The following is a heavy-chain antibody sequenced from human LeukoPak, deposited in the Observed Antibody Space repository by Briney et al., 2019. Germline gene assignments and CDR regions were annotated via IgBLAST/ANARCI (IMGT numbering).Heavy chain of an antibody. CDR2: MNPNSGNT. V-gene: IGHV1-8*03. Sequence: ASVKVSCKASGGTFSSYDINWVRQATGQGLEWMGWMNPNSGNTGYAQKFQGRVTITRNTSISTAYMELSSLRSEDTAVYYCARGVEGSPDVTSYYYYYYMDVWAKGPRSPSP. D-gene: IGHD1-26*01. J-gene: IGHJ6*03. CDR1: GGTFSSYD. CDR3: ARGVEGSPDVTSYYYYYYMDV.